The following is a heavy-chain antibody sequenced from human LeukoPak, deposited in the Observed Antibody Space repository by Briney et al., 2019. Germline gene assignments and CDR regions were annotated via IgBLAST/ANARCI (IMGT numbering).Heavy chain of an antibody. CDR2: INPNSGGT. CDR1: GYTFTGYY. J-gene: IGHJ4*02. CDR3: ARVVVVVAATPSYFDY. V-gene: IGHV1-2*02. Sequence: ASVTVSCKASGYTFTGYYMHWVRQAPGQGLEWMGWINPNSGGTNYAQKFQGRVTMTSDTSISTAYMELSRLRSDDTAVYYCARVVVVVAATPSYFDYWGQGTLVTVSS. D-gene: IGHD2-15*01.